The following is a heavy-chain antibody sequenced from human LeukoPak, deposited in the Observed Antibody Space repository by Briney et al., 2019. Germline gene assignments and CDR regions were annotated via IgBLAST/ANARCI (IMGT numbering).Heavy chain of an antibody. V-gene: IGHV1-2*02. CDR2: INPNSGGT. J-gene: IGHJ4*02. CDR3: ARGSPLLPAYCSGGSCYSRDGYNSPDY. D-gene: IGHD2-15*01. CDR1: GYTFTGYY. Sequence: ASVKVSCKASGYTFTGYYMHWVRQAPGQGLEWMGWINPNSGGTNYAQKFQGRVTMTRDTPISTAYMELSRLRSEDTAVYYCARGSPLLPAYCSGGSCYSRDGYNSPDYWGQGTLVTVSS.